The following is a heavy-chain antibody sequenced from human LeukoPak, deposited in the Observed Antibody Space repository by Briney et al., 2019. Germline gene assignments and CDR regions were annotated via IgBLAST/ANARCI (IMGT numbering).Heavy chain of an antibody. CDR2: ISWNSGSI. V-gene: IGHV3-9*03. CDR1: GFTFDDYA. CDR3: AKGVEWSIGDYMDV. Sequence: GGSLRLSCAASGFTFDDYAMHWVRQAPGKGLEWVSGISWNSGSIGYADSVKGRFTISRDNAKNSLYLQMNSLRAEDMALYYCAKGVEWSIGDYMDVWGKGTTVTVSS. D-gene: IGHD3-3*01. J-gene: IGHJ6*03.